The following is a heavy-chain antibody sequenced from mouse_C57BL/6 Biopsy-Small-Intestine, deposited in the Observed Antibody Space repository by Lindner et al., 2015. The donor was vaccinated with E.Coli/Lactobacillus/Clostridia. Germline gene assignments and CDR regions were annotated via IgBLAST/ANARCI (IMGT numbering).Heavy chain of an antibody. V-gene: IGHV1-7*01. CDR2: INPSSGYT. Sequence: VQLQESGAELAKPGASVKLSCKASGYTFTNYWMHWIKQRPGQGLEWIGYINPSSGYTKYNQKFKDKATLTADESSSTAYMQLSSLTYEDSAVYYCARSGYYGSSWYFDVWGTGTTVTVSS. CDR3: ARSGYYGSSWYFDV. J-gene: IGHJ1*03. CDR1: GYTFTNYW. D-gene: IGHD1-1*01.